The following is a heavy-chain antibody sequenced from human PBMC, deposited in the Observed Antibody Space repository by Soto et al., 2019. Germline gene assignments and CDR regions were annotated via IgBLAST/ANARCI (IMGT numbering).Heavy chain of an antibody. Sequence: ASVKVSCKASGYTFTSYGISWVRQAPGQGLEWMGWISAYNGNTNYAQKLQGRVTMTTDTSTSTAYMELRSLRSDDTAGYYCARIHCSSTSCYLVGTNDAFDIWGKGTMVTVSS. D-gene: IGHD2-2*01. CDR1: GYTFTSYG. J-gene: IGHJ3*02. CDR2: ISAYNGNT. V-gene: IGHV1-18*01. CDR3: ARIHCSSTSCYLVGTNDAFDI.